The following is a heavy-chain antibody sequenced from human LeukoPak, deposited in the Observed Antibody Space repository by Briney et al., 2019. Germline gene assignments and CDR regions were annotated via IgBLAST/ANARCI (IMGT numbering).Heavy chain of an antibody. V-gene: IGHV3-21*01. Sequence: GGSLRLSCAASGLTFSSYSMNWVRQAPGKGLEWVSSISSRSSYIYYADSVKGRFTISRDNAKNSLYLQMNSLRAEDTAVYYCARARIQLWLPDYWGQGTLVTVSS. J-gene: IGHJ4*02. CDR2: ISSRSSYI. CDR3: ARARIQLWLPDY. D-gene: IGHD5-18*01. CDR1: GLTFSSYS.